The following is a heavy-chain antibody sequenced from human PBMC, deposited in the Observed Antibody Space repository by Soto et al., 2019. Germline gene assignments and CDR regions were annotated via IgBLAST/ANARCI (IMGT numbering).Heavy chain of an antibody. D-gene: IGHD2-15*01. CDR1: GGSISSGGYS. J-gene: IGHJ6*02. CDR2: IYHSGST. V-gene: IGHV4-30-2*01. Sequence: SETLSLTCAVSGGSISSGGYSWSWIRQPPGKGLEWIGYIYHSGSTYYNPSLKSRVTISVDRSKNQFSLKLSSVTAADTAVYYCAWGSDLPADYYYYGMDVWGQGTTVTVSS. CDR3: AWGSDLPADYYYYGMDV.